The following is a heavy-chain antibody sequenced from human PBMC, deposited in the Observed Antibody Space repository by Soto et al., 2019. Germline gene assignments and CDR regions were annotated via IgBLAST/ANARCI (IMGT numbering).Heavy chain of an antibody. CDR3: ARMSYFYDRWYFDL. CDR2: VYYSGTT. V-gene: IGHV4-30-4*01. CDR1: GASINNNDYY. Sequence: SETLSLTCTVSGASINNNDYYWSWIRQTPGKGLEWIGYVYYSGTTDYIPSLKSRLSMSIDKSQNQFTLKLNSVTAADTATYYCARMSYFYDRWYFDLWGRGTLVTVSS. J-gene: IGHJ2*01. D-gene: IGHD3-22*01.